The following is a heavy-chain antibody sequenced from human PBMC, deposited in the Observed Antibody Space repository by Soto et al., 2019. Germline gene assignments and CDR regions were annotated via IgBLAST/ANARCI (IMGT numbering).Heavy chain of an antibody. CDR3: ARDLWWYLH. Sequence: EVQLLESGGGLVQPGGALRLSCAASGFTFSSHAMSWVRQAPGKGLEWISSISAGSEGAYYADSVRGRFTISRDNSNNTLFLQMNSRRAEDTAVYYCARDLWWYLHWGQGPLVTVSS. J-gene: IGHJ4*02. D-gene: IGHD2-15*01. CDR1: GFTFSSHA. V-gene: IGHV3-23*01. CDR2: ISAGSEGA.